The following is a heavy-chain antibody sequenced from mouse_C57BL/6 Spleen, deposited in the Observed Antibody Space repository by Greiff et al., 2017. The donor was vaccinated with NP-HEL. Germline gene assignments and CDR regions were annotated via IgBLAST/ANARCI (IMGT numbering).Heavy chain of an antibody. V-gene: IGHV1-82*01. CDR1: GYAFSSSW. Sequence: QVQLQQSGPELVKPGASVKISCKASGYAFSSSWMNWVKQRPGKGLEWIGRIYPGDGDTNYNGKFKGKATLTADKSSSTAYMQLSSLTSEDSAVYFCARGIITTVVASYYYAMDYWGQGTSVTVSS. CDR2: IYPGDGDT. D-gene: IGHD1-1*01. J-gene: IGHJ4*01. CDR3: ARGIITTVVASYYYAMDY.